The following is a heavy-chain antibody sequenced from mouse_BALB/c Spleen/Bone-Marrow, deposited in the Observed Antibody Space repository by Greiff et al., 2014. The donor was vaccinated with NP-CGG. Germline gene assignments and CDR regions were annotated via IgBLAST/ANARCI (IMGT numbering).Heavy chain of an antibody. J-gene: IGHJ4*01. CDR2: ISSGSRNI. Sequence: EVKLVESGGGLVQPGGSRKLSCAASGFTFSSFGMHWVRQAPEKGLEWVAYISSGSRNIYYVDTVKGRFIISRDNPKNTLFLQMTSLRSEDTAMYYCVGSYDSYAMDSWGQGTSVTVSS. CDR1: GFTFSSFG. CDR3: VGSYDSYAMDS. V-gene: IGHV5-17*02. D-gene: IGHD2-10*02.